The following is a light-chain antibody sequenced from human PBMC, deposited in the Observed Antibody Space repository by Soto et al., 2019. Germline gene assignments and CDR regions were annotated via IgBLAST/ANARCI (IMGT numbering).Light chain of an antibody. CDR2: DVS. V-gene: IGLV2-11*01. CDR1: SSDVGDYNF. Sequence: QSALTQPRSVSGSPGQSVTISCTGTSSDVGDYNFVSWYQQYPGKAPNIVIYDVSKRPSGVPDRFSGSKSGNTASLTISGLQADDETDYDCCSYAGSYTYVFGTGTKLTVL. CDR3: CSYAGSYTYV. J-gene: IGLJ1*01.